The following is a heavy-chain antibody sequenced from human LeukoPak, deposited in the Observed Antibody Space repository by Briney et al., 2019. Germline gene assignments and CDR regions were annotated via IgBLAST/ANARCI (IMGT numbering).Heavy chain of an antibody. CDR3: ARSGLFTMVRGVIGRGSWFDP. V-gene: IGHV1-69*06. CDR1: GGTFSSYA. CDR2: IIPIFGTA. D-gene: IGHD3-10*01. Sequence: SVKVSCKASGGTFSSYAISWVRQAPGQGLEWMGGIIPIFGTANYAQKFQGRVTITADKSTSTAYMELSSLRSDDTAVYYCARSGLFTMVRGVIGRGSWFDPWGQGTLVTVSS. J-gene: IGHJ5*02.